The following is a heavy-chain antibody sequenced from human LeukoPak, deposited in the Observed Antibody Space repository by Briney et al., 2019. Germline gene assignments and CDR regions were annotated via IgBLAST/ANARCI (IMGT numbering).Heavy chain of an antibody. D-gene: IGHD3-16*01. J-gene: IGHJ4*02. CDR2: VNGDGSDT. CDR1: GFTFSSYW. Sequence: GGSLRLSCAASGFTFSSYWMHWVRQAPGKGLVWVSRVNGDGSDTRYADSVKGRFTVSRDNAKNTLYLQMSSLRAEDTAVYYFARTGSYDNAPPYFDYWGQGTLVTVSS. V-gene: IGHV3-74*01. CDR3: ARTGSYDNAPPYFDY.